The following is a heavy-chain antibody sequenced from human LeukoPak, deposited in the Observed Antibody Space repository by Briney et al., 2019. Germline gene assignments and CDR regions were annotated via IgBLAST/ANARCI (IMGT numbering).Heavy chain of an antibody. CDR3: AKNEASHPRHYFDY. Sequence: ASVKVSCKASGYTFTSYGISWVRQAPGQGLEWMGWISAYNGNTNYAQKLQGRVTMTTDTSTSTAYMELRSLRSDDTAVYYCAKNEASHPRHYFDYWGQGTLVTVSS. CDR1: GYTFTSYG. J-gene: IGHJ4*02. CDR2: ISAYNGNT. V-gene: IGHV1-18*01. D-gene: IGHD6-25*01.